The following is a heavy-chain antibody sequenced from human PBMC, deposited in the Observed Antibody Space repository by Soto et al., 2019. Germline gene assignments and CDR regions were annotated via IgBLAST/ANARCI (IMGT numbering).Heavy chain of an antibody. V-gene: IGHV1-69*13. J-gene: IGHJ6*02. Sequence: SVKVSCKASGGTFSSYAISWVRQAPGQGLEWMGGIIPIFGTANYAQKFQGRVTITADESTSTAYMELCSLRSEDTAVYYCARDKTVVSHYYYYGMDVWGQGTTVTVSS. CDR3: ARDKTVVSHYYYYGMDV. CDR1: GGTFSSYA. CDR2: IIPIFGTA. D-gene: IGHD2-15*01.